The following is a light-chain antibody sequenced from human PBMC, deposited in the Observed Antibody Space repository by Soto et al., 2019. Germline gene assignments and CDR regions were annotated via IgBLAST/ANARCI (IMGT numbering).Light chain of an antibody. J-gene: IGKJ5*01. CDR3: QQFGSSVT. Sequence: EIVLTQSPGALSLSPGERATLSCWASESVSDFLAWYQQKPGLAPRLLIHGATKRTSGTPDRFSGSGSGTAFTLTISRLEPEDFAVYYCQQFGSSVTFGQGTRLEIK. CDR1: ESVSDF. V-gene: IGKV3-20*01. CDR2: GAT.